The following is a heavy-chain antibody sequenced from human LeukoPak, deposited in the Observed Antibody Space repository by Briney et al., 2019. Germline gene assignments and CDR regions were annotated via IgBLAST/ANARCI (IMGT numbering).Heavy chain of an antibody. CDR1: GGSISSSSYY. Sequence: SETLSLTCTVSGGSISSSSYYWGWIRQPPGKGLEWIGSIYYSGSTYYNPSLKSRVTISVDTSKNQFSLKLSSVTAADTAVYYCARRARTYYYGSGSYYDFDYWGQGTLVTVSS. CDR3: ARRARTYYYGSGSYYDFDY. CDR2: IYYSGST. D-gene: IGHD3-10*01. J-gene: IGHJ4*02. V-gene: IGHV4-39*01.